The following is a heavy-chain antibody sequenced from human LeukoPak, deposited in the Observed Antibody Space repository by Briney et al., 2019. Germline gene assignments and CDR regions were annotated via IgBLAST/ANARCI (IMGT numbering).Heavy chain of an antibody. CDR2: INPISGGT. CDR3: ARDREHYVDY. CDR1: GYTFTGYY. Sequence: ASVKVSCKTSGYTFTGYYIHWVRQAPGQGLEWMGWINPISGGTNYAQKFQDRVTMTRATSISTAYMELSRLRSDDTAIYYCARDREHYVDYWGQGTLVTVSS. V-gene: IGHV1-2*02. J-gene: IGHJ4*02. D-gene: IGHD1-26*01.